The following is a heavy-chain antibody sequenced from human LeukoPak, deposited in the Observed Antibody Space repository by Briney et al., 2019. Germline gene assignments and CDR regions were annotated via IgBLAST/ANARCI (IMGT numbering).Heavy chain of an antibody. J-gene: IGHJ4*02. CDR3: ARRPIAARPSRPFDY. V-gene: IGHV4-34*01. CDR2: INPSGGT. Sequence: SETLSLTCAVYGGSFSGYFWTWIRQPPGKGLEWIGEINPSGGTNYNPSLKSRVTLSVDKSKKQLSLKVTSVTAADTAVYYCARRPIAARPSRPFDYWGQGTLVTVSS. D-gene: IGHD6-6*01. CDR1: GGSFSGYF.